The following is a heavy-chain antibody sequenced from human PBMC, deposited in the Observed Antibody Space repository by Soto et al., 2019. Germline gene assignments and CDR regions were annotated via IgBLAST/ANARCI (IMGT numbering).Heavy chain of an antibody. V-gene: IGHV4-30-4*01. Sequence: SETLSLTCTVSGGSISSGDYYWSWIRQPPGKGLEWIGYIYYSGSTYYNPSLKSRVTISVDTSKNQFSLKLSSVTAADTAVYYCTRGAAAGSNWFDPWGQGTLVTVSS. CDR2: IYYSGST. D-gene: IGHD6-13*01. CDR1: GGSISSGDYY. J-gene: IGHJ5*02. CDR3: TRGAAAGSNWFDP.